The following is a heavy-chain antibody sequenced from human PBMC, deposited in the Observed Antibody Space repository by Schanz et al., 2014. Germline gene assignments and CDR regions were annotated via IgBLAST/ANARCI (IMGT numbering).Heavy chain of an antibody. D-gene: IGHD2-15*01. V-gene: IGHV1-2*06. CDR3: AKVREWWPYYFDY. CDR2: ISPSSGGT. CDR1: GYTFPSYG. J-gene: IGHJ4*02. Sequence: QVQLVQSGREVKKPGASVKVSCKASGYTFPSYGISWVRQAPGQGLEWMGRISPSSGGTNYAQNFQGRVTMTKDTSINTVYMELSTLTSDDTAVYYCAKVREWWPYYFDYWGQGTLVTVSS.